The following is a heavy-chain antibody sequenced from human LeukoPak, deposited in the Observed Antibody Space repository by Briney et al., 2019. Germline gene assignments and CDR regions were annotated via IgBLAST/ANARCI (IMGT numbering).Heavy chain of an antibody. V-gene: IGHV4-38-2*02. CDR1: GYSISSGYY. CDR2: IYHSGST. Sequence: SETLSLTCTVSGYSISSGYYWCWIRQPPGKGLEWIGSIYHSGSTYYNPSLKSRVTIPVDTSKNQFSLKLSSVTAADTAVYYCARGGDRPAADYWGQGTLVTVSS. J-gene: IGHJ4*02. D-gene: IGHD2-2*01. CDR3: ARGGDRPAADY.